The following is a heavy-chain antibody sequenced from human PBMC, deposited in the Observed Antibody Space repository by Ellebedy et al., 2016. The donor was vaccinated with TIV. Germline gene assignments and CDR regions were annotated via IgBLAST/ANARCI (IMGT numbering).Heavy chain of an antibody. CDR2: IDFSGTGT. J-gene: IGHJ4*02. CDR3: RPGHYSDA. V-gene: IGHV3-23*01. CDR1: GFTFSIAG. Sequence: GGSLRLSXAASGFTFSIAGMTWVRQAPGKGLEWVATIDFSGTGTYYADSVKGRFTISRDNSKNTVYLQMNSLRSEDTAVYYCRPGHYSDAWGQGTLVTVSS.